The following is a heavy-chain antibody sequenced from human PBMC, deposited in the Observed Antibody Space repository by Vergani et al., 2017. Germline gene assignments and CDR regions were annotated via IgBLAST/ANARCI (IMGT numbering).Heavy chain of an antibody. V-gene: IGHV4-39*01. CDR1: GDSVISTDYH. CDR2: MDYSGST. D-gene: IGHD2-15*01. CDR3: ASRRGACRAAYCHSYDF. J-gene: IGHJ4*02. Sequence: QVQLQESGPGLVKPSETLSLTCTVSGDSVISTDYHLGWIRQPPGKGLEWIGSMDYSGSTYYNPSLESRISLSFETPKNQFSLRLTSVTAADTAVYYWASRRGACRAAYCHSYDFWGPGTLVGVSS.